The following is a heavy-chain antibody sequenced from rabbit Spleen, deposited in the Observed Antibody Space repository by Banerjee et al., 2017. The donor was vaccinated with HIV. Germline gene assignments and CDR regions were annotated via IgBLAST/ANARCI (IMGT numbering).Heavy chain of an antibody. CDR2: IDPFFGTT. Sequence: QSLEESGGGLVQPEGSLTLTCTASGFSFSSYYMSWVRQAPGKGLEWIGYIDPFFGTTYYANWVNGRFTISNDNAQNTVFLQMTSLTVADTATYFCARDPAYSSGSGSAIPYLWGPGTLVTVS. J-gene: IGHJ6*01. CDR1: GFSFSSYY. V-gene: IGHV1S7*01. D-gene: IGHD1-1*01. CDR3: ARDPAYSSGSGSAIPYL.